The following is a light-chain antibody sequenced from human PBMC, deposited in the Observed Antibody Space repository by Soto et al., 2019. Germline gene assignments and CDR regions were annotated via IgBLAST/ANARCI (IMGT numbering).Light chain of an antibody. CDR1: QSVLYSSNNKNY. CDR2: WAS. J-gene: IGKJ4*01. V-gene: IGKV4-1*01. Sequence: DIVMTQSPDSLAVSLGERATINCKSSQSVLYSSNNKNYLAWYQQKPGQPPKVLIYWASTRESGVPDRFSGSGSETDFTLTISSLQAEDVAVYYCQQYCSAPLTFGGGTKVEIK. CDR3: QQYCSAPLT.